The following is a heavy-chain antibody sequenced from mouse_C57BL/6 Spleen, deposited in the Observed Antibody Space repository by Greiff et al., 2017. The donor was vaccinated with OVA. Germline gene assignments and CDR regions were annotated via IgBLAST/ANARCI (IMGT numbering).Heavy chain of an antibody. CDR1: GYTFTDHT. D-gene: IGHD1-1*01. V-gene: IGHV1-78*01. CDR2: IYPRDGST. CDR3: AKRYYGSSYWYFDV. Sequence: QVQLQQSDAELVKPGASVKISCKVSGYTFTDHTIHWIKQRPEQGLEWIGFIYPRDGSTKYTEKFKGKATLTADKSSSTAYMQLNSLTSEDSAVDFGAKRYYGSSYWYFDVWGTGTTVTVSS. J-gene: IGHJ1*03.